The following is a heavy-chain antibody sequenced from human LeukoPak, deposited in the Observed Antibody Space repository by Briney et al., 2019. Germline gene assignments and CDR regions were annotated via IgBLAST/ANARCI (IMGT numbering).Heavy chain of an antibody. CDR1: GFTFSSYA. J-gene: IGHJ3*02. Sequence: TGGSLRLSCAASGFTFSSYAMHWVRQAPGKGLEWVAVISYDGSNKYYADSVKGRFTISRDNSKNTPYLQMNSLRAEDTAVYYCAREAPGDRDAFDIWGQGTMDTVSS. V-gene: IGHV3-30-3*01. D-gene: IGHD7-27*01. CDR3: AREAPGDRDAFDI. CDR2: ISYDGSNK.